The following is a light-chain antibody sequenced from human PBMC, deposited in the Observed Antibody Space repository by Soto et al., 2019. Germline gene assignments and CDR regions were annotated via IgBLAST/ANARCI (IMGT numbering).Light chain of an antibody. Sequence: EIVMTQSPATLSVSPGERATLSCRASQSVSSNLAWYQQKPGQAPRLLIYGASTRATGIPATFSGSGSWTEFTLTISSLQSEYFAVYYCQQYDNWPYTFGLGTKLEIK. J-gene: IGKJ2*01. CDR3: QQYDNWPYT. CDR1: QSVSSN. CDR2: GAS. V-gene: IGKV3-15*01.